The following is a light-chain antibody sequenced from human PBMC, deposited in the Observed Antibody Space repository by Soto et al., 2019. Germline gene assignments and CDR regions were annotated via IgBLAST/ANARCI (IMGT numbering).Light chain of an antibody. CDR1: NSDVGGYNY. Sequence: QSALTQPASVSGSPGQSITISCTGTNSDVGGYNYVSWYQQHPGKAPKLMIYDVTDRPSGVSNRFSGSKSGNTASLTISGLQAEDEADYYCSSWSRSDSWLFGGGTQLTVL. CDR3: SSWSRSDSWL. V-gene: IGLV2-14*01. CDR2: DVT. J-gene: IGLJ3*02.